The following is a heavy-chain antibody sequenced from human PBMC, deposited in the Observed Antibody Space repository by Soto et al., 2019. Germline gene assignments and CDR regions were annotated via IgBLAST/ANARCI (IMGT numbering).Heavy chain of an antibody. V-gene: IGHV1-3*01. D-gene: IGHD2-15*01. J-gene: IGHJ4*02. CDR1: GYTFTSYA. CDR2: INGGNGDT. Sequence: QVQLVQSGAEVKKPGASVRISCRTSGYTFTSYAITWLRHAPAQRLECMGWINGGNGDTKYSQKFQDRLSITRDTSATTVSLGLSSLTSEDTAIYYCARGPLSLYIADFRWGQGTLVTVSS. CDR3: ARGPLSLYIADFR.